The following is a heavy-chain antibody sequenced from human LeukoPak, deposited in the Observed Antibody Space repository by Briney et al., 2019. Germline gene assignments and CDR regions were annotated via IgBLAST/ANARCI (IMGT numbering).Heavy chain of an antibody. Sequence: GGSLRLSCAASGFSFSAYGMHWVRQAPGKGLEWVAYIWYDGSNKDYANSVKGRFTISRDNSKNTLYLQMNSLRAEDTAVYYCAAKVELRSNGPYFNSWGQGTLVTVSS. CDR2: IWYDGSNK. CDR1: GFSFSAYG. CDR3: AAKVELRSNGPYFNS. D-gene: IGHD1-7*01. J-gene: IGHJ4*02. V-gene: IGHV3-30*02.